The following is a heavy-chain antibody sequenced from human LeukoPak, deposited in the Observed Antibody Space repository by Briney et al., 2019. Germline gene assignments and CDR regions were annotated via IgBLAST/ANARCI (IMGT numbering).Heavy chain of an antibody. CDR3: AGSRFLEWNDAFDI. D-gene: IGHD3-3*01. V-gene: IGHV4-38-2*01. J-gene: IGHJ3*02. Sequence: SETLSFTCAVSGYSISSGYYWGWIRQPPGKGLGWIRSIYHSGSTYYNPSLKSRVTISVDTSKNQFSLKLSSVTAADTAVYYCAGSRFLEWNDAFDIWGQGTMVTVSS. CDR1: GYSISSGYY. CDR2: IYHSGST.